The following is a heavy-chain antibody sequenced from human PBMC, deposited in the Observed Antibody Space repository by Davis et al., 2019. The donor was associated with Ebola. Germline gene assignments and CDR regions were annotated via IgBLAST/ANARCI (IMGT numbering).Heavy chain of an antibody. CDR1: GFTVSSSY. J-gene: IGHJ4*02. CDR3: ASGLVGN. Sequence: GESLKISCAASGFTVSSSYMSWVRQAPGKGLEWVANIKQDGSEKYYVDSVKGRFTISRDNAKNSLYLQMNSLRAEDTAVYYCASGLVGNWGQGTLVTVSS. CDR2: IKQDGSEK. V-gene: IGHV3-7*03. D-gene: IGHD6-6*01.